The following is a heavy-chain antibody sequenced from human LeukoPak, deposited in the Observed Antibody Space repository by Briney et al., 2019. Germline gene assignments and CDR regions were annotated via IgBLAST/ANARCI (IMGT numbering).Heavy chain of an antibody. D-gene: IGHD3-10*01. J-gene: IGHJ4*02. CDR2: IKQDGSEK. V-gene: IGHV3-7*01. Sequence: PGGSLRLSCAASGFTFSSYWMSWVRQAPGKGLEWVANIKQDGSEKYYVDSVKGRFTISRDNANNSLYLQMNSLRAEDTAVYYCAKTYYYASGSFWGQGTLVTVSS. CDR3: AKTYYYASGSF. CDR1: GFTFSSYW.